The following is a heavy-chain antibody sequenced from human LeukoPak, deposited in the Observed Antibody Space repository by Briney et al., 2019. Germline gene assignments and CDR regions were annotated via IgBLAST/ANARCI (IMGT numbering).Heavy chain of an antibody. CDR1: GFTFSSYA. CDR2: ISYDGSNK. D-gene: IGHD6-13*01. Sequence: PGGSLRLSCAASGFTFSSYAMHWVRQAPGKGLEWVAVISYDGSNKYYADSVKGRFTISRDNSKNTLYLQMNSLRAEDTAVYYCAKDLPIFSSSPENAFDIWGQGTMVTVSS. CDR3: AKDLPIFSSSPENAFDI. V-gene: IGHV3-30*04. J-gene: IGHJ3*02.